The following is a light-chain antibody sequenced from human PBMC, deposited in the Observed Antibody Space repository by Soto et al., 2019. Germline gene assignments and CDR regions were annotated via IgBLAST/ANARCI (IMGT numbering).Light chain of an antibody. CDR2: DAA. J-gene: IGKJ4*01. CDR1: QDINRY. Sequence: DIQLTQSPSSLSASVGDRVTITCQASQDINRYVNWYQQQLGKAPKLLMFDAATLESGVPSRFSGSGSGTEFTLTISSLQPEDFATYFCQQYDRLPPTFGGGTQVEIQ. V-gene: IGKV1-33*01. CDR3: QQYDRLPPT.